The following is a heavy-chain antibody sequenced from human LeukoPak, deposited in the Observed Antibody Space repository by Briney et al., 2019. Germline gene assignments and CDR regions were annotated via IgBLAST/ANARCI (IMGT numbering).Heavy chain of an antibody. J-gene: IGHJ6*03. CDR1: GYTFTSYY. CDR2: INPSGGST. Sequence: GASVKVSCKASGYTFTSYYMHWVRQAPGQGLEWMGIINPSGGSTSYAQKFQGRVTMTRDTSTSTAYMELSSLRSEDTAVYYCARGSSGSFPHYYYYMDVWGKGTTVTVSS. CDR3: ARGSSGSFPHYYYYMDV. D-gene: IGHD3-16*01. V-gene: IGHV1-46*01.